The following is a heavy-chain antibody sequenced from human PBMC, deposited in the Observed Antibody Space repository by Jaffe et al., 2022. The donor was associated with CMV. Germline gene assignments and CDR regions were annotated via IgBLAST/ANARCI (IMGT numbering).Heavy chain of an antibody. CDR2: IWYDGSNK. CDR3: ARCSQYDSSGYLD. V-gene: IGHV3-33*08. J-gene: IGHJ4*02. Sequence: QVQLVESGGGVVQPGRSLRLSCAASGFTFSSYGMHWVRQAPGKGLEWVAVIWYDGSNKYYADSVKGRFTISRDNSKNTLYLQMNSLRAEDTAVYYCARCSQYDSSGYLDWGQGTLVTVSS. D-gene: IGHD3-22*01. CDR1: GFTFSSYG.